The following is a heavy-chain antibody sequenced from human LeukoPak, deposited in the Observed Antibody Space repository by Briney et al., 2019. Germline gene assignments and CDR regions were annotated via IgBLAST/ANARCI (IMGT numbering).Heavy chain of an antibody. CDR3: VRDLDHNDFWSGYWPDAFDT. Sequence: GRSLRLSCAASGFTFSSYGMHWVRQAPGKGLEWVAVIWCDGTNEYYLESVRGRFIISRDNSRNTLYLQMNRLRAEDTAVYYCVRDLDHNDFWSGYWPDAFDTWGQGTEVFVSS. V-gene: IGHV3-33*01. D-gene: IGHD3-3*01. CDR2: IWCDGTNE. CDR1: GFTFSSYG. J-gene: IGHJ3*02.